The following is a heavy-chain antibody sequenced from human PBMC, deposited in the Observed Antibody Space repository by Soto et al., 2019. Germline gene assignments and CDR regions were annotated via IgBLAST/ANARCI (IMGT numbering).Heavy chain of an antibody. J-gene: IGHJ4*02. D-gene: IGHD2-21*01. Sequence: SETLSLPCTVSEGTISSYYCSWIRQTAGKGLEWIGRIYTSGSTNYNPSLKSRVTMSVDTSKNQFSLKLSSVTAADTAVYYCARDQYCGGDCFDYWGQGTLVTVS. V-gene: IGHV4-4*07. CDR1: EGTISSYY. CDR3: ARDQYCGGDCFDY. CDR2: IYTSGST.